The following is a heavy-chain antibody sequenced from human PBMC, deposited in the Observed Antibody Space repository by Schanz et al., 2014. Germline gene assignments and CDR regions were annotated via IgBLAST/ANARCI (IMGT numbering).Heavy chain of an antibody. Sequence: EVQLVESGGGLVKPGGSLRLSCAASGFTFSTYYMNWVRQAPGKGLEWVSSISSSSSYISYADSVKGRFTTSRDNGKKSMYLQMNSLRAEDTAVYYCARLDSSSWYPRYWGQGTLVTVSS. D-gene: IGHD6-13*01. V-gene: IGHV3-21*02. J-gene: IGHJ4*02. CDR2: ISSSSSYI. CDR1: GFTFSTYY. CDR3: ARLDSSSWYPRY.